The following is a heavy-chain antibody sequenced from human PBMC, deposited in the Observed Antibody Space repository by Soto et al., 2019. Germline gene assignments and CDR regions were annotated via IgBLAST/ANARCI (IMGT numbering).Heavy chain of an antibody. CDR3: ARDTGNYFFDD. J-gene: IGHJ4*02. D-gene: IGHD1-7*01. CDR2: IHYSGTS. CDR1: GXSISSYF. V-gene: IGHV4-59*01. Sequence: LSLTFTVSGXSISSYFWSWIRQPPGKGLEWIGYIHYSGTSKYNPSLKSRVTISVDTSENQFSLHLTAVTAADTAVYFCARDTGNYFFDDWGRGTLVTVSS.